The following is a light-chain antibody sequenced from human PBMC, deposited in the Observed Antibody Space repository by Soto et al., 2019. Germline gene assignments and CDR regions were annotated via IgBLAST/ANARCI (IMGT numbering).Light chain of an antibody. J-gene: IGKJ2*01. V-gene: IGKV3-15*01. Sequence: EIVLTQSPSTLSVSPGDRVTLSCRASQSVRRDLAWFQHKPGQAPRLLIYDASTRAAGIPGRFSGSGSETDFTLTISSLQSEDFEVYYCQQYRNWPPYTFGQGTRL. CDR3: QQYRNWPPYT. CDR2: DAS. CDR1: QSVRRD.